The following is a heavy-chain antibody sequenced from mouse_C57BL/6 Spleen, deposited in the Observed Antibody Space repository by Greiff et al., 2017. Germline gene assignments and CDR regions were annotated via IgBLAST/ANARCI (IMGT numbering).Heavy chain of an antibody. CDR3: ARAGMGESGFAY. J-gene: IGHJ3*01. V-gene: IGHV1-72*01. CDR1: GYTFTSYW. Sequence: VQLQQPGAELVKPGASVKLSCKASGYTFTSYWMHWVEQRPGRGLEWIGRIDPNSGGTKYNEKFKSKATLTVDKPSSAAFMQISSLTSEDTAVYYCARAGMGESGFAYWGQGTLVTVSA. D-gene: IGHD2-3*01. CDR2: IDPNSGGT.